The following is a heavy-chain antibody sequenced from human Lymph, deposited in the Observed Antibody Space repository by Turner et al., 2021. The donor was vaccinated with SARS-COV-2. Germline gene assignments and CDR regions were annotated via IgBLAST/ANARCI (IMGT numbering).Heavy chain of an antibody. CDR1: GFTVSRNY. J-gene: IGHJ4*02. CDR3: ARVLPYGDYFDY. V-gene: IGHV3-53*01. D-gene: IGHD4-17*01. CDR2: IYSGGST. Sequence: EVQLVESGGGLIQPGGSLRLSCAASGFTVSRNYMTWVRQAPGKGLEWVSLIYSGGSTYYADSVKGRFTISRDNSKNTLYLQMNSLRADDTAVYYCARVLPYGDYFDYWGQGTLVTVS.